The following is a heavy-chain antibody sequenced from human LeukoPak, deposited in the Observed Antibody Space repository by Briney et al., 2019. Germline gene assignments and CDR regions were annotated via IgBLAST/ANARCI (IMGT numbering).Heavy chain of an antibody. CDR1: GGTFSSYA. Sequence: SVKVSCKASGGTFSSYAISWVRQAPGQGLEWMGGIIPIFGTANYAQKFQGRVTITADESTSTGYMELSSLRSEDTAVYYCARSGYCSGGSCYSNYYYGMDVWGKGTTVTVSS. CDR3: ARSGYCSGGSCYSNYYYGMDV. D-gene: IGHD2-15*01. J-gene: IGHJ6*04. CDR2: IIPIFGTA. V-gene: IGHV1-69*13.